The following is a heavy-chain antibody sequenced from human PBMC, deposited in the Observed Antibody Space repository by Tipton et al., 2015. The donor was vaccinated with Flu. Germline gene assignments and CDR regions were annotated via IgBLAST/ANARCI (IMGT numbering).Heavy chain of an antibody. CDR1: GFTFSTYW. J-gene: IGHJ4*02. CDR3: ARAIGAAEGY. Sequence: GSLRLSCAASGFTFSTYWMTWVRQAPGKGLEWVANINQDGSAKYYVDSVKGRFTISRDNAKNSVYLQMNSLRAEDTAVYYCARAIGAAEGYWGQGTLVTVSS. D-gene: IGHD6-13*01. V-gene: IGHV3-7*01. CDR2: INQDGSAK.